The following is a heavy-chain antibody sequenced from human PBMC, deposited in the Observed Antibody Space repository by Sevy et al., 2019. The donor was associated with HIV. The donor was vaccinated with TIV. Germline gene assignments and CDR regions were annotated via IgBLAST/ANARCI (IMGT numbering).Heavy chain of an antibody. CDR2: IFSNDEK. CDR3: ARINDFWSGSNNYYYYGMDV. J-gene: IGHJ6*02. D-gene: IGHD3-3*01. Sequence: SGPTLVKPTETLTLTCTVSGFSLSNARMGVSWIRQPPGKALEWLAHIFSNDEKSYSTSLKSRLTISKDTSKSQVVLSMTNMDPVDTATYYCARINDFWSGSNNYYYYGMDVWGQGTTVTVSS. V-gene: IGHV2-26*01. CDR1: GFSLSNARMG.